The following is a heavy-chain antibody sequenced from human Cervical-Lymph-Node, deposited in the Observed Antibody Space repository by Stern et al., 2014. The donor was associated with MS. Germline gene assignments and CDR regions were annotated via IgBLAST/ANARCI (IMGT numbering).Heavy chain of an antibody. J-gene: IGHJ4*02. CDR2: INAGNGNI. D-gene: IGHD6-19*01. CDR1: GYRFTNYG. CDR3: ARDGGYAVAATTIFDY. V-gene: IGHV1-3*01. Sequence: QVQLVQSGAEVRIPGASVKLSCKASGYRFTNYGIHWVRQAPGQRLECMGWINAGNGNIKYSESFQGRVTFTGDTSASTVYMELSSLRSEDTAVYCCARDGGYAVAATTIFDYWGQGALVTVSS.